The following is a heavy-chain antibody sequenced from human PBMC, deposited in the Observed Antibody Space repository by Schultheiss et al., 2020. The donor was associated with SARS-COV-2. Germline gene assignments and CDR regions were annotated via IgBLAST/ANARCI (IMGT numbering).Heavy chain of an antibody. Sequence: SETLSLTCTVSGGSISSGGYYWSWIRQHPGKGLEWIGEINHSGSTNYNPSLKSRVTISVDTSKNQFSLKLSSVTAADTAVYYCARLRFLGGHTYAKTLQSYYYYMDVWGKGTTVTVSS. CDR2: INHSGST. D-gene: IGHD3-3*01. V-gene: IGHV4-31*03. CDR1: GGSISSGGYY. J-gene: IGHJ6*03. CDR3: ARLRFLGGHTYAKTLQSYYYYMDV.